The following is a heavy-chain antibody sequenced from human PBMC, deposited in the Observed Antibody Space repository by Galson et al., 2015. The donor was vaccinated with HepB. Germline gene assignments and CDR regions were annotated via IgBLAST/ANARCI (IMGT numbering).Heavy chain of an antibody. CDR2: INSDGNEK. Sequence: SLRLSCAASAFMISGYWMSWVRQAPGKGLEWVASINSDGNEKFYLNSVDGRFTISRDNAKNSLFLQMNRLSGEDTAVYYCASELLLPYTSRGGYFQNWGQGSVVTVSS. D-gene: IGHD2-15*01. CDR3: ASELLLPYTSRGGYFQN. J-gene: IGHJ1*01. CDR1: AFMISGYW. V-gene: IGHV3-7*03.